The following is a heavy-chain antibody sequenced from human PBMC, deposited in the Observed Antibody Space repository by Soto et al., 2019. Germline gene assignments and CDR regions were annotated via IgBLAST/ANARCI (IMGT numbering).Heavy chain of an antibody. Sequence: QVQLVESGGGVVQPGRSLRLSCAASGFTFSSYAMHWVRQAPGKGLEWVAVISYDGSNKYYADSVKGRFTISRDNSKNTLYLQMNSLRAEDTAVYYCARDPPRTIFGVVTQGYYGMDVWGQGTTVTVSS. J-gene: IGHJ6*02. V-gene: IGHV3-30-3*01. CDR1: GFTFSSYA. CDR3: ARDPPRTIFGVVTQGYYGMDV. CDR2: ISYDGSNK. D-gene: IGHD3-3*01.